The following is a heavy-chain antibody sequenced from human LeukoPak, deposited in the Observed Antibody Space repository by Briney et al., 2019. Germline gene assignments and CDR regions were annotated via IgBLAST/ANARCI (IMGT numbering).Heavy chain of an antibody. CDR3: ATSYDAKTAPYDL. J-gene: IGHJ5*02. Sequence: SETLSLTCTVSGGPISSYCWSWVRQPPGKGLEWIGYIYTNGRTDYNPSLKRRVTMSADTAKNQLSMELRSLTAADTAVYYCATSYDAKTAPYDLWGQGTLVTVSS. D-gene: IGHD3-3*01. V-gene: IGHV4-4*09. CDR2: IYTNGRT. CDR1: GGPISSYC.